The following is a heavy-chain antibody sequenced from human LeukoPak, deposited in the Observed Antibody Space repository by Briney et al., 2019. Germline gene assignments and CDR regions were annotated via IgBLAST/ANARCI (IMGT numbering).Heavy chain of an antibody. Sequence: SETLSLTCAVYGGSFSGYSWSWIRQPPGKGLEWIGEINHSGSTNYNPSLKSRVTISVDTSKNQFSLKLSSVTAADTAVYYCARDLGGGIDYWGQGTLVTVSS. V-gene: IGHV4-34*01. CDR1: GGSFSGYS. CDR2: INHSGST. D-gene: IGHD4-23*01. CDR3: ARDLGGGIDY. J-gene: IGHJ4*02.